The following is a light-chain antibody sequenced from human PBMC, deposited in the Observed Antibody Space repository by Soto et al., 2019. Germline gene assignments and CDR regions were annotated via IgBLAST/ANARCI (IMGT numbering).Light chain of an antibody. CDR2: DAS. Sequence: EIVLTQSPATLSLSPGERATLSCRASQSIRNYLAWYQQKPGQAPRLLIYDASNRATGIPPRFSGSGSGTDFILTSSSLEPEDSGVYYCQQRNDWVTFGGGTKVEIK. V-gene: IGKV3-11*01. J-gene: IGKJ4*01. CDR1: QSIRNY. CDR3: QQRNDWVT.